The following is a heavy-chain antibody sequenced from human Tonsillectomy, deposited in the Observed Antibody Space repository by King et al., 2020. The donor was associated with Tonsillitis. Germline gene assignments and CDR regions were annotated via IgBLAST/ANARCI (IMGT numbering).Heavy chain of an antibody. CDR3: ARYVSGSFDY. D-gene: IGHD1-26*01. V-gene: IGHV4-39*01. CDR2: IYYSGTI. Sequence: QLQESVPGVVKPSETLSLTCTVSGGSICSSDHYWAWLRQPPGKGLEWMGYIYYSGTIFYNPSLKSRITISGGTSENRFSLKLSSVTAADTAVYFCARYVSGSFDYWGQGALVTVSS. J-gene: IGHJ4*02. CDR1: GGSICSSDHY.